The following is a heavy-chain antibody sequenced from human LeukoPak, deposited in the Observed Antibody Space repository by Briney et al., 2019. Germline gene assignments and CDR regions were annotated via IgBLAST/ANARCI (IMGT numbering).Heavy chain of an antibody. CDR3: ARGHYSGFEY. CDR2: IKKDGSEK. V-gene: IGHV3-7*01. CDR1: GFTFNTYW. J-gene: IGHJ4*02. Sequence: GGSLRLSCAASGFTFNTYWMNWIRQAPGKGLEWVANIKKDGSEKYYVDSAKGRFTISRDNAKNLLYLLMNSLRVEDTAVYYCARGHYSGFEYWGQGSLVTVSS. D-gene: IGHD2-21*01.